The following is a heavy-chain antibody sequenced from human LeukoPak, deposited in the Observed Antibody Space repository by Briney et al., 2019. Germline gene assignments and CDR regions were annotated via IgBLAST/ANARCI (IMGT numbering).Heavy chain of an antibody. CDR2: ISYDGSNK. V-gene: IGHV3-30*03. Sequence: GGSLRLSCAASGFSSSSYGMHWVRQAPGKGLEWVAVISYDGSNKYYADSVKGRFTISRDNAKNSLYLQMNSLRAEDTAVYYCARDPSSGWYLKGWFDPWGQGTLVTVSS. CDR1: GFSSSSYG. D-gene: IGHD6-19*01. J-gene: IGHJ5*02. CDR3: ARDPSSGWYLKGWFDP.